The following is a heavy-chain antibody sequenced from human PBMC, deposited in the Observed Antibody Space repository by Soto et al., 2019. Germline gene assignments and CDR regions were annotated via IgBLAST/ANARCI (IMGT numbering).Heavy chain of an antibody. V-gene: IGHV1-18*01. CDR2: ISAYNGNT. CDR3: ARDLSREQRVPWFDP. J-gene: IGHJ5*02. Sequence: ASVKVSCKASGYTFTSYGISWVRQAPGQGLEWMGWISAYNGNTNYAQKLQGRVTMTTDTATSTAYMELRSLRADDTAVDYCARDLSREQRVPWFDPWGQGTLVTVSS. CDR1: GYTFTSYG. D-gene: IGHD6-13*01.